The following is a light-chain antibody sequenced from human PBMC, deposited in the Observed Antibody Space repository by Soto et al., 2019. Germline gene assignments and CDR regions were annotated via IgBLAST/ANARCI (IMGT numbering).Light chain of an antibody. Sequence: QSALTQPPSVSGAPGQRVTIPCTGSSSNIGAGYDVHWYQQLPGTAPKLLIYGNSNRPSGAPDRFSGSKSGTSASLAITGLQAEDEADYYCQSYDSSLSGSAVFGTGTKVTVL. J-gene: IGLJ1*01. V-gene: IGLV1-40*01. CDR1: SSNIGAGYD. CDR2: GNS. CDR3: QSYDSSLSGSAV.